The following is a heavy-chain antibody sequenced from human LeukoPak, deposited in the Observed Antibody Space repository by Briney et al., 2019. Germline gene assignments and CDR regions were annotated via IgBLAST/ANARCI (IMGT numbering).Heavy chain of an antibody. CDR3: ARDAVTMVRGVNY. Sequence: PGGSLRLSCAASGFTFSDYYMSWIRQAPGKGLEWVSYISSSGSTIYYADSVKGRFTISGDNAKNSLYLQMNSLRAEDTAVYYCARDAVTMVRGVNYWGQGTLVTVSS. CDR1: GFTFSDYY. J-gene: IGHJ4*02. CDR2: ISSSGSTI. V-gene: IGHV3-11*01. D-gene: IGHD3-10*01.